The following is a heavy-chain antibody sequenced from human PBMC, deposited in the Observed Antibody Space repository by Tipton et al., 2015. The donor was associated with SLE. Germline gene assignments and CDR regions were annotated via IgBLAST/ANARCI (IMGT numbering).Heavy chain of an antibody. CDR1: GGSISSYY. J-gene: IGHJ4*02. Sequence: LRLSCTVSGGSISSYYWSWIRQPPGKGLEWIGYIYYSGSTNYNPSLKSRVTISVDTSKNQFSLKLSSVTAADTAVYYCARGLYCSGGSCYYFDYWGQGTLVTVSS. V-gene: IGHV4-59*12. CDR2: IYYSGST. D-gene: IGHD2-15*01. CDR3: ARGLYCSGGSCYYFDY.